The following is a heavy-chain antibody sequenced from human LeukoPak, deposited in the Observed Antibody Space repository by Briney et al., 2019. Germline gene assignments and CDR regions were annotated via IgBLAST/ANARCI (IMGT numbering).Heavy chain of an antibody. D-gene: IGHD6-13*01. Sequence: SQTLSLTCTVSGGSISSGGYYWSWIRQPPGKGLEWIGEINHSGSTNYNPSLKRRVTISVDTSKNQFSLKLSSVTAADTAVYYCARGRHSSSWYYYYMDVWGKGTTVTVSS. CDR3: ARGRHSSSWYYYYMDV. V-gene: IGHV4-30-2*01. CDR2: INHSGST. CDR1: GGSISSGGYY. J-gene: IGHJ6*03.